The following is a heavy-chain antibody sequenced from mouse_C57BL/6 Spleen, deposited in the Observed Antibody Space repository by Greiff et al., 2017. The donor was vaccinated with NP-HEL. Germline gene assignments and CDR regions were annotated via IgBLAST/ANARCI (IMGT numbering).Heavy chain of an antibody. CDR2: IRSKSNNYAT. CDR3: VRHASIYYDYDWFAY. Sequence: VQLKESGGGLVQPKGSLKLSCAASGFSFNTYAMNWVRQAPGKGLEWVARIRSKSNNYATYYADSVKDRFTISRDDSESMLYLQMNNLKTEDTAMYYCVRHASIYYDYDWFAYWGQGTLVTVSA. V-gene: IGHV10-1*01. J-gene: IGHJ3*01. D-gene: IGHD2-4*01. CDR1: GFSFNTYA.